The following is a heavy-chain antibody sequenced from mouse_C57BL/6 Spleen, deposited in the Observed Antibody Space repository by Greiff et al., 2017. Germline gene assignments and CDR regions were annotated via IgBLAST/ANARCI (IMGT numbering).Heavy chain of an antibody. V-gene: IGHV1-59*01. CDR3: ARVYYHAMDD. CDR1: GYTFTSYW. D-gene: IGHD2-1*01. Sequence: QVQLQQPGAELVRPGTSVKLSCKASGYTFTSYWMHWVKQRPGQGLEWIGVIDPSDSYTNYNQKFKGKATLTVDTSSSTAYMQLSSLTSEDSAVYYCARVYYHAMDDWGQGTSVTVSS. J-gene: IGHJ4*01. CDR2: IDPSDSYT.